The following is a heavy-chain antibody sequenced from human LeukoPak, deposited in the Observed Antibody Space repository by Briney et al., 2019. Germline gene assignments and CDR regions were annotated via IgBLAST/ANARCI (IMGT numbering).Heavy chain of an antibody. CDR3: ARDPDDTSGYYPDY. D-gene: IGHD3-22*01. V-gene: IGHV3-21*01. CDR2: ISRSSAYI. Sequence: GGSLRLSCAASGLTFSRHTLDCVRQAPGKGLEWVSSISRSSAYIYYADSVKGRFTISRDNAKNSLYVQMNSLRAEDTAVYYCARDPDDTSGYYPDYWGLGTLVTVSS. J-gene: IGHJ4*02. CDR1: GLTFSRHT.